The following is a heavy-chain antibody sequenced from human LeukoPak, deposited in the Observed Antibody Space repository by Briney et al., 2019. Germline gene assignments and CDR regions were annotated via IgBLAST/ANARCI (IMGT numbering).Heavy chain of an antibody. D-gene: IGHD6-13*01. Sequence: SETLSLTCTVSGGSISSGGYYWSWIRQHPGKGLEWIGYIYYSGSTYYNPSLKSRVTISVDTSKNQFSLKLSSVAAADTAVYYCAAGLIAAASIDYWGQGTLVTVSS. V-gene: IGHV4-31*03. J-gene: IGHJ4*02. CDR2: IYYSGST. CDR1: GGSISSGGYY. CDR3: AAGLIAAASIDY.